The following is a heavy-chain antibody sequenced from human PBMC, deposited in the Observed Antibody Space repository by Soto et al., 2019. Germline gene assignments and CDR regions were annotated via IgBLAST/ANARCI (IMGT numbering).Heavy chain of an antibody. Sequence: SETLSLTCAVSGGSISGSHYYWGWLRHSPGKGPEWIGSVFYTVFTSYNPSLESRVSVSVDTSKNQFSLQVSGVSAADTAVYYCATSQKGYNWNYFDHWGQVALVTVS. V-gene: IGHV4-39*01. D-gene: IGHD1-20*01. CDR2: VFYTVFT. J-gene: IGHJ4*02. CDR3: ATSQKGYNWNYFDH. CDR1: GGSISGSHYY.